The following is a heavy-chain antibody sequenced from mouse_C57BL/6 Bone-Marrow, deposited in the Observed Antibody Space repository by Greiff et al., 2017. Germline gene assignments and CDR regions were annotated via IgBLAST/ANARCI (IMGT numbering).Heavy chain of an antibody. Sequence: EVKLVESGGGLVKPGGSLKLSCAASGFTFSSYTMSWVRQTPEKRLEWVATISGGGGNTYYPDSVKGRFTISRDNAKNTLYLQMSSLRSEDTALYYCARLTSGVASYYFDYWGQGTTLTVSS. D-gene: IGHD1-1*01. J-gene: IGHJ2*01. CDR3: ARLTSGVASYYFDY. V-gene: IGHV5-9*01. CDR2: ISGGGGNT. CDR1: GFTFSSYT.